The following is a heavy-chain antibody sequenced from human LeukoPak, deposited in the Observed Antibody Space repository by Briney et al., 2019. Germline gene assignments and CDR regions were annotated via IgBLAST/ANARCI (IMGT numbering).Heavy chain of an antibody. Sequence: SETLSLTCTVSGGSISSYYWSWIRQPPGKGLEWIGYIYCGGTVNQNPSLASRLTLSVDTSKNQFSLKLSSVTAADTAVYYCARDRGGYWNYPYYFDYWGQGTLVTVSS. CDR1: GGSISSYY. CDR2: IYCGGTV. D-gene: IGHD1-7*01. V-gene: IGHV4-59*12. J-gene: IGHJ4*02. CDR3: ARDRGGYWNYPYYFDY.